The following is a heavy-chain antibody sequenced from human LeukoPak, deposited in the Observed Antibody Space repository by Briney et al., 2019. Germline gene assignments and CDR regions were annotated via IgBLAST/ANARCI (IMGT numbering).Heavy chain of an antibody. J-gene: IGHJ5*02. V-gene: IGHV1-69*01. CDR2: IIPIFGTA. CDR3: ARYDFWSGFGWFDP. D-gene: IGHD3-3*01. Sequence: SVKVSCKASGGTFSSYAISWVRQAPGQGLELMGGIIPIFGTANYAQKFQGRVTITADESTSTAYMELSSLRSEDTAVYYCARYDFWSGFGWFDPWGQGTLVTVSS. CDR1: GGTFSSYA.